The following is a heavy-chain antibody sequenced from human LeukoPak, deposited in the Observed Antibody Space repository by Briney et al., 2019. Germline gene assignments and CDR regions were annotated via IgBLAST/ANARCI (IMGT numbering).Heavy chain of an antibody. Sequence: ASVKVSCKASGYTFTNYYIHWVRQAPGQGLEWMGWINPNSGGTNYAQKFQGRVTMTRDTSISTAYMELSRLRSDDTAVYYCARDQLSPYALEYGYPDYWGQGTLVTVSS. D-gene: IGHD6-13*01. V-gene: IGHV1-2*02. CDR3: ARDQLSPYALEYGYPDY. J-gene: IGHJ4*02. CDR1: GYTFTNYY. CDR2: INPNSGGT.